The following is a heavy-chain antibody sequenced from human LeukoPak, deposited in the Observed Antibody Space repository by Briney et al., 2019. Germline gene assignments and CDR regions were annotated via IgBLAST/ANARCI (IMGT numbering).Heavy chain of an antibody. D-gene: IGHD5-18*01. V-gene: IGHV4-34*01. Sequence: SETLSLTCAVYGGSFSGYYWSWIRQPPGKGLEWIGEINHSGSTNYNQSLKSRVTISVDTSKNQFSLRLSSVTAADTAVYYCARGRRRGYSYGSQYFQHWGQGTLVTVSS. CDR1: GGSFSGYY. CDR3: ARGRRRGYSYGSQYFQH. J-gene: IGHJ1*01. CDR2: INHSGST.